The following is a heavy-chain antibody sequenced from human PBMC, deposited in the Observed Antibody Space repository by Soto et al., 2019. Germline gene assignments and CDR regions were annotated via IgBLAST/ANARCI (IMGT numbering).Heavy chain of an antibody. J-gene: IGHJ4*02. D-gene: IGHD5-12*01. CDR3: ARGARDGYNYSPYYFDY. CDR1: GGTFSSYA. Sequence: VKVSCKASGGTFSSYAISWVRQAPGQGLEWMGGIIPIFGTANYAQKFQGRVTITADESTSTAYMELSSLRSEDTAVYYCARGARDGYNYSPYYFDYWGQGTLVTVSS. CDR2: IIPIFGTA. V-gene: IGHV1-69*13.